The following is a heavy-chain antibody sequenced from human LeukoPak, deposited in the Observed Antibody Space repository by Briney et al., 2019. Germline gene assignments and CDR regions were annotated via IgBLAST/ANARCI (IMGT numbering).Heavy chain of an antibody. J-gene: IGHJ3*02. Sequence: GSLRLSCAASGFTFSDYYMSRFRQAPGKGLEWVSYISSSSSTIYYADSVKGRFTIPRDNAKNSLYLQMNSLRAEGTAVYYCARDWAAAGIFLDIWGQGTMVTVSS. D-gene: IGHD6-13*01. CDR3: ARDWAAAGIFLDI. CDR2: ISSSSSTI. CDR1: GFTFSDYY. V-gene: IGHV3-11*04.